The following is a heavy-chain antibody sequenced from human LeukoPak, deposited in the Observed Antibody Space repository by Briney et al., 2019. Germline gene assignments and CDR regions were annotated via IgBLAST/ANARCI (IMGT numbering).Heavy chain of an antibody. V-gene: IGHV3-30-3*01. CDR1: GFTFSSYA. Sequence: PGRSLRLSCAASGFTFSSYAMHWVRQAPGKGLEWVAVISYDGSNKYYADSVKGRFTISRDNSKSTLYLQMNSLRAEDTAVYYCARDHIGSASRGAFDYWGQGTLVTVSS. CDR2: ISYDGSNK. J-gene: IGHJ4*02. D-gene: IGHD3-10*01. CDR3: ARDHIGSASRGAFDY.